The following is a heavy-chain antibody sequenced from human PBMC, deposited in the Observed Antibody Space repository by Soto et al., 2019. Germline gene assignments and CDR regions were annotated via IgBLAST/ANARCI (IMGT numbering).Heavy chain of an antibody. Sequence: QVQLVESGGGVVQPGRSLRLSCVASAFTFSRFGMHWVRQAPGKGLEWVALILDDGSKKYYPDSVRGRFTISRDNSKNTLYLLMYSLRPEDTAVYHCGRDKDSLDIWGQGTMVTVSS. CDR1: AFTFSRFG. J-gene: IGHJ3*02. D-gene: IGHD4-4*01. V-gene: IGHV3-30-3*01. CDR3: GRDKDSLDI. CDR2: ILDDGSKK.